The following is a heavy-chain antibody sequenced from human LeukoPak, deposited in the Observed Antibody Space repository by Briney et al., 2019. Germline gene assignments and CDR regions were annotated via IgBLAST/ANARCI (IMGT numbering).Heavy chain of an antibody. Sequence: PGGSLRLSCAASGFTFSSYGMPSVRQAPGKGLEWVAVISYEGSNKYYADSVKGRFTISRDNSKDTLYLQMNSLRAEDTAVYYCAKSDPSYYYDSSGYSGILDYWGQGTLVTVSS. V-gene: IGHV3-30*18. CDR1: GFTFSSYG. D-gene: IGHD3-22*01. CDR2: ISYEGSNK. CDR3: AKSDPSYYYDSSGYSGILDY. J-gene: IGHJ4*02.